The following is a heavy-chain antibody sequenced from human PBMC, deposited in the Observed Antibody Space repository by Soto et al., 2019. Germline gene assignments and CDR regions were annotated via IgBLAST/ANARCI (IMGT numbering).Heavy chain of an antibody. CDR2: IYYSGST. Sequence: SQTQALIYAVSGGTISIGGYSWSWIRQPPGKGLEWIGYIYYSGSTTYNHSLKSRVTISVDTSKNQFSLKLTSVTAADTAVYYCARNFSSGTYPLDYWGQGTLVTVS. V-gene: IGHV4-30-2*01. CDR1: GGTISIGGYS. D-gene: IGHD3-10*01. J-gene: IGHJ4*02. CDR3: ARNFSSGTYPLDY.